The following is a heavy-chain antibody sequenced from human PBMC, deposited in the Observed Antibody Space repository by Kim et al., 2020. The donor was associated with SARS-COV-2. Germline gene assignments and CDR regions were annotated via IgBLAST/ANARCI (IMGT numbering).Heavy chain of an antibody. Sequence: GGSLRLSCATSGFSFTPYALSWVRQAPGKGLEWVSFITISCTKTYYVASVQGRFTISRDNSENTLSLQMNSLRAEDTAVYSCEKCDPEMTSEVGVDILC. CDR3: EKCDPEMTSEVGVDI. CDR2: ITISCTKT. D-gene: IGHD2-2*01. V-gene: IGHV3-23*03. J-gene: IGHJ3*02. CDR1: GFSFTPYA.